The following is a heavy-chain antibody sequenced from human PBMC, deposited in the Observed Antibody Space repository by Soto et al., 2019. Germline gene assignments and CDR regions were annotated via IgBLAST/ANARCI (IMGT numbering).Heavy chain of an antibody. CDR3: ARGRITIFGVVLYYYYGMDV. V-gene: IGHV1-69*13. J-gene: IGHJ6*02. CDR2: IIPIFGTA. CDR1: GGTFSSYA. Sequence: ASVKVSCKASGGTFSSYAISWVRRAPGQGLEWMGGIIPIFGTANYAQKFQGRVTITADESTSTAYMELSSLRSEDTAVYYCARGRITIFGVVLYYYYGMDVWGQGTTVTV. D-gene: IGHD3-3*01.